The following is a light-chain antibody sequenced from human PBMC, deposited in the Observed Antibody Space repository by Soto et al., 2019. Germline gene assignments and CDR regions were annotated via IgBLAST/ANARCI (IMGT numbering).Light chain of an antibody. Sequence: DIVLTQSPGTLSLSPGERATLSCRASQVIASNNLAWHQQKPGQAPRLLIFGASRRATGIPDRFSGSGSETDSTLTINRLEPEDFAVYYCQQYTSSITFGQGTRLEI. CDR3: QQYTSSIT. J-gene: IGKJ5*01. CDR1: QVIASNN. V-gene: IGKV3-20*01. CDR2: GAS.